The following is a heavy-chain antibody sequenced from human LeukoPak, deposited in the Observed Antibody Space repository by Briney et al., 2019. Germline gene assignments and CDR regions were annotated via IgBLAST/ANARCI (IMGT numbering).Heavy chain of an antibody. D-gene: IGHD2-15*01. Sequence: SETLSLTCTVSGGSVSTYYWNWIRQPPGKGLEWIGYIYYSGSTNYNPSLKSRLTRSVDTSNNQFSLKLSSVTAADTAVYYCASTSGYCSGGNCYSAFDYWGQGTLVTVSS. V-gene: IGHV4-59*02. CDR1: GGSVSTYY. J-gene: IGHJ4*02. CDR3: ASTSGYCSGGNCYSAFDY. CDR2: IYYSGST.